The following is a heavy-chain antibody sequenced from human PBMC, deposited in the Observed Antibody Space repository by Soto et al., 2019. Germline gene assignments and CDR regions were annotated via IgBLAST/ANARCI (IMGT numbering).Heavy chain of an antibody. Sequence: PGGSLRLSCAASGFTFSSYSMNWVRQAPGKGLEWVSSISSSSSYIYYADSVKGRFTISRDNAKNSLYLQMNSLRAEDTAVYYCARDRLYDSSGPRHSDAFDIWGQGTMVTVSS. CDR2: ISSSSSYI. V-gene: IGHV3-21*01. CDR1: GFTFSSYS. CDR3: ARDRLYDSSGPRHSDAFDI. J-gene: IGHJ3*02. D-gene: IGHD3-22*01.